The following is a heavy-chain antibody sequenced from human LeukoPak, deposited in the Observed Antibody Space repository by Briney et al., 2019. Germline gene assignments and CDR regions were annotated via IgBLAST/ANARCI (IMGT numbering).Heavy chain of an antibody. J-gene: IGHJ4*02. CDR3: ARVGYYDSSGAFDY. V-gene: IGHV4-30-4*01. CDR1: GGSISSGDYY. D-gene: IGHD3-22*01. Sequence: SETLSLTCTVSGGSISSGDYYWSWIRQPPGKGLEWIGYIYYSGSTYYNPSLKGRVTISVDTSKNQFSLKLSSVTAADTAVYYCARVGYYDSSGAFDYWGQGTLVTVSS. CDR2: IYYSGST.